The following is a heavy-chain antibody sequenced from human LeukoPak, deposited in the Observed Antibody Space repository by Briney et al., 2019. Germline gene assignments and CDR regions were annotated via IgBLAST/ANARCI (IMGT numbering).Heavy chain of an antibody. V-gene: IGHV3-21*01. J-gene: IGHJ5*02. Sequence: GGSLRLSCAASGFTFSSYSMNWVRQAPGKGLEWVSSISSSSSYIYYADSVKDRFTISRDNAKNSLYLQMNSLRAEDTAVYYCARDRYYDSSGYYYVEDWFDPWGQGTLVTVSS. CDR3: ARDRYYDSSGYYYVEDWFDP. CDR1: GFTFSSYS. D-gene: IGHD3-22*01. CDR2: ISSSSSYI.